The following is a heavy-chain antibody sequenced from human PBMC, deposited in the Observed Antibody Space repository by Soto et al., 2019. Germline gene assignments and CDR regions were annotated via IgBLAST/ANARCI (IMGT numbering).Heavy chain of an antibody. Sequence: PSETLSLTCTVSGGSISNYYWNWFRQTPGKGLEWIGYIDYSGNTNYNPSLKSRVTISVDTSKNQVSLNVSSVTAADSAVYYCRGARPSLQEFDYWGEGTLVTGSS. CDR3: RGARPSLQEFDY. CDR1: GGSISNYY. CDR2: IDYSGNT. D-gene: IGHD4-4*01. V-gene: IGHV4-59*01. J-gene: IGHJ4*02.